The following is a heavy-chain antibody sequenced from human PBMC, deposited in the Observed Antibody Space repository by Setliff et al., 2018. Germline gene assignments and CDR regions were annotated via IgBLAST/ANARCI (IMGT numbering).Heavy chain of an antibody. J-gene: IGHJ4*02. V-gene: IGHV4-61*09. CDR3: ARGDSSGNNYPVLDY. D-gene: IGHD1-26*01. CDR2: IXSXXXX. CDR1: GTSISTGPYY. Sequence: SETLSLTCTVSGTSISTGPYYWTWIRQSAERGLEWIGQIXSXXXXXXXPSLXXXVTISADSSKNQFSLQLVSVTASDTAVYYCARGDSSGNNYPVLDYWGQGILVTVSS.